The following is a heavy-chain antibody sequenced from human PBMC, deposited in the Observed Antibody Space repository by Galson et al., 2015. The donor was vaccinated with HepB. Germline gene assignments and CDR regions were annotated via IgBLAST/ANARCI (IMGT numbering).Heavy chain of an antibody. D-gene: IGHD5-12*01. CDR3: ARGGEWLQLGQSYFDS. J-gene: IGHJ4*02. Sequence: SLRLSCAASGFAFSSYEMNWVRQAPGRGLEWVSHISYSGSRIFYADSVKGRFTISRDNAKNSLYLQMDSLTVDDTATYYCARGGEWLQLGQSYFDSWGQGTLVTVSS. V-gene: IGHV3-48*03. CDR1: GFAFSSYE. CDR2: ISYSGSRI.